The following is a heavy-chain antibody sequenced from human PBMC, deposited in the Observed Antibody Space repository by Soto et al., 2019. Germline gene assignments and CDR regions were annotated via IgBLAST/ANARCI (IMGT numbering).Heavy chain of an antibody. D-gene: IGHD3-22*01. Sequence: EVQLVESGGGLVQPGGSLRLSCAASGFTFSSYEMNWVRQAPGKGLEWVSYISSSGSTIYYADSVKGRFTISRDNAKNSLYLQMNSLRAEDTAVYYCARALDYYDSSGYYEYYYNGMDVWGQGTTVTVSS. V-gene: IGHV3-48*03. J-gene: IGHJ6*02. CDR2: ISSSGSTI. CDR3: ARALDYYDSSGYYEYYYNGMDV. CDR1: GFTFSSYE.